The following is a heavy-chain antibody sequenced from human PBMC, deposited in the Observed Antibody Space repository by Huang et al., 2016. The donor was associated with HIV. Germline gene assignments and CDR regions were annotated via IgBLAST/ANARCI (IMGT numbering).Heavy chain of an antibody. J-gene: IGHJ6*02. Sequence: QVHLQQWGAGLLKPSETLTLTCAVSGASFTGNYWTWIRQTPGKGLEWIGEINDSGATIYNPSLESRVTISIDRSKKQFSLRLSSMTAADTAVYYCARQWVLLDYLMGMDVWGQGTTVNVSS. CDR2: INDSGAT. CDR1: GASFTGNY. V-gene: IGHV4-34*01. D-gene: IGHD3-3*01. CDR3: ARQWVLLDYLMGMDV.